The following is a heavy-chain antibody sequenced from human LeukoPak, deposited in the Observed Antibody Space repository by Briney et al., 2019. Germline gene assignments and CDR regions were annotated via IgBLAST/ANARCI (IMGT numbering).Heavy chain of an antibody. Sequence: GGSLRLSCAASGFTFSNAWMSWVRQAPGKGVEWVGRIKSKTDGGTTDYAAPVKGRFTISRDDSKNTLYLQMSSLKTEDTAVYYCTTESISSGYYYVHFDYWGQGTLVTVSS. CDR3: TTESISSGYYYVHFDY. CDR2: IKSKTDGGTT. V-gene: IGHV3-15*01. D-gene: IGHD3-22*01. J-gene: IGHJ4*02. CDR1: GFTFSNAW.